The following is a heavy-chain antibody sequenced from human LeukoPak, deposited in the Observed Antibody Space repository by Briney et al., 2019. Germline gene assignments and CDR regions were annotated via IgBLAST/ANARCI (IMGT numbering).Heavy chain of an antibody. CDR2: ISDSGDGT. CDR1: GDSISGYF. Sequence: ETLSLTCTVSGDSISGYFWSWVRQSPVKGLEWVSAISDSGDGTYYADSVKARFTISRDNSKNTVYLEMSSLRAEDTAVYYCVREVSAWPKNWFDPWGQGTLVTVSS. J-gene: IGHJ5*02. CDR3: VREVSAWPKNWFDP. V-gene: IGHV3-23*01. D-gene: IGHD3-3*01.